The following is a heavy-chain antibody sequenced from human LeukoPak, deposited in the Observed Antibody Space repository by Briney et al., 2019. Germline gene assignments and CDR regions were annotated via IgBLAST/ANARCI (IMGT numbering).Heavy chain of an antibody. Sequence: SVKVSCKASGGTFSSYAISWVRQAPGQGLEWMGRIIPILGIANYAQKFQGRVTITADKSTSTAYMELSSLRSEDTAVYYCARDNQVAGMTFDYWGQGTLVTVSS. CDR1: GGTFSSYA. J-gene: IGHJ4*02. V-gene: IGHV1-69*04. CDR3: ARDNQVAGMTFDY. D-gene: IGHD1-1*01. CDR2: IIPILGIA.